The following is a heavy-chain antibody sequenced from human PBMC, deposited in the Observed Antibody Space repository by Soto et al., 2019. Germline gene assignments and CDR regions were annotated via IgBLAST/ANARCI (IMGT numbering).Heavy chain of an antibody. V-gene: IGHV3-30-3*01. CDR1: GFPFSPYT. CDR2: ISYDGSDK. Sequence: QVQLVESGGGVVQPGRSLRLSCAASGFPFSPYTMHWVRQAPGRGLEWVAVISYDGSDKYYPDSVKGRITISRDNSKNTLYLQMNSLRAEDTAVYYCARGGGFCGGDCYKGGIDYWGQGTLVTVSS. D-gene: IGHD2-21*02. CDR3: ARGGGFCGGDCYKGGIDY. J-gene: IGHJ4*02.